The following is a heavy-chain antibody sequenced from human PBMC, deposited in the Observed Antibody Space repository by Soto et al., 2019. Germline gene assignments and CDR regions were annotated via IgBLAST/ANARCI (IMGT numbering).Heavy chain of an antibody. CDR3: ARGVGRGSYYYYGMDV. CDR2: IYYSGST. CDR1: GGSISSYF. Sequence: SETLSLTCTVSGGSISSYFWSWIRQPPGKGLEWIGYIYYSGSTNYNPSLKSRLTISVDTSKNQFSLKLSSVTAADTALYYCARGVGRGSYYYYGMDVWGQGTTVTVSS. J-gene: IGHJ6*02. D-gene: IGHD5-12*01. V-gene: IGHV4-59*01.